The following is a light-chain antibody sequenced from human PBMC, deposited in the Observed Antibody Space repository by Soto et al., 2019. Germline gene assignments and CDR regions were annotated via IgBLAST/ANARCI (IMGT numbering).Light chain of an antibody. CDR3: RSFTSLSTVV. J-gene: IGLJ2*01. Sequence: QSALTQPASVSGSPGQSITISCTGTSSDVGGYNHVSWYQHSPGKAPKLILFAVSDRPSGVSHRFSGSKSGNTASLAISWPQGWDRADYFFRSFTSLSTVVFGGGTKVTVL. CDR1: SSDVGGYNH. V-gene: IGLV2-14*01. CDR2: AVS.